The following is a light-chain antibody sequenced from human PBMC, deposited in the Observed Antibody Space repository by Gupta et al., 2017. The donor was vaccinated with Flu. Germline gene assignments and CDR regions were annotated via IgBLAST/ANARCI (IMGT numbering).Light chain of an antibody. CDR1: SSNIGAGYD. CDR3: QSYDSSLSGWV. CDR2: GNS. J-gene: IGLJ3*02. Sequence: QSVLTQPASVSGAPGQRVSISRTGRSSNIGAGYDVHWYQQLPGTAPKLLIYGNSNRPSGVPYRFSGSKSGTSASLAITGLQAEDEADYYCQSYDSSLSGWVFGGGTKLTVL. V-gene: IGLV1-40*01.